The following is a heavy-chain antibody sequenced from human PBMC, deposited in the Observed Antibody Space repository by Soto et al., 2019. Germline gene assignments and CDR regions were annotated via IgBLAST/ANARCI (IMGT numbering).Heavy chain of an antibody. CDR3: ARDRGAVTGQYFDY. J-gene: IGHJ4*02. Sequence: QVQLEESGGGLVKPGGSLRLSCAASGFTFSAVYMSWIRQAPNKGLEYISYISSSGTSANYADSVKGRLTISRDNAKDSLYLPMTSLRAEDTAVYYCARDRGAVTGQYFDYWGQGALVTVSS. V-gene: IGHV3-11*01. CDR2: ISSSGTSA. CDR1: GFTFSAVY. D-gene: IGHD6-19*01.